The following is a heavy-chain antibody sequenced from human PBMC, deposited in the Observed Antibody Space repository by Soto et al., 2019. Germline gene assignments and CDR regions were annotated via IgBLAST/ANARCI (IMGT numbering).Heavy chain of an antibody. CDR3: ATQAYNYAYFDF. Sequence: PGESLKISCKGSGYSFTNYWIGWVRQMPGKGLEWMGIIYPGDSDTRYSPSLQGQVIISVDQSISTAYLQWSSLQASDTAMYYCATQAYNYAYFDFWGQGTLVTVSS. J-gene: IGHJ4*02. CDR1: GYSFTNYW. D-gene: IGHD5-18*01. CDR2: IYPGDSDT. V-gene: IGHV5-51*01.